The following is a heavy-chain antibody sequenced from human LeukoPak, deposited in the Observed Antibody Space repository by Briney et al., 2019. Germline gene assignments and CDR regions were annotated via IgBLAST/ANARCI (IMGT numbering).Heavy chain of an antibody. CDR1: AFTFSSYG. D-gene: IGHD1-26*01. V-gene: IGHV3-23*01. CDR2: ISGSGGST. CDR3: AKGVTMGALSYFDY. J-gene: IGHJ4*02. Sequence: GGTLRLSCAASAFTFSSYGMSWVRQAPGKGLEWVSAISGSGGSTYYADSVKGRFTISRDNSKNTLYLQMNSLRAEDTAVYYCAKGVTMGALSYFDYWGQGTLVTVSS.